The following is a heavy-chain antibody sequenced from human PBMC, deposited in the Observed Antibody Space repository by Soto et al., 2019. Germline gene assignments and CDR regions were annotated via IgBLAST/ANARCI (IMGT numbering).Heavy chain of an antibody. CDR1: GGSFSGYY. V-gene: IGHV4-34*01. CDR3: ARDGGSWRYYFDY. D-gene: IGHD2-15*01. CDR2: INHSGRT. J-gene: IGHJ4*02. Sequence: SDTLSLTCAVYGGSFSGYYWSWIRQPPGKGLEWIGEINHSGRTNYNPSLKSRVTISVDTSKNQFSLKLSSVTAADTAVYYCARDGGSWRYYFDYWGQGTLVTVSS.